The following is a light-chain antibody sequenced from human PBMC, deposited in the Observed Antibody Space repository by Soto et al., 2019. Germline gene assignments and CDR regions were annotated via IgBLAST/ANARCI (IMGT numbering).Light chain of an antibody. Sequence: DIVITQSPGTLSVSPGERATLSCMASQSVSVNLAWYQQKPGQAPRLLIYGVSTRATGIPARFSGSESGTEFTLTISSLQSEDFAVYYCQQYNDWPFTFGHGTKVDIK. CDR1: QSVSVN. V-gene: IGKV3-15*01. CDR3: QQYNDWPFT. J-gene: IGKJ3*01. CDR2: GVS.